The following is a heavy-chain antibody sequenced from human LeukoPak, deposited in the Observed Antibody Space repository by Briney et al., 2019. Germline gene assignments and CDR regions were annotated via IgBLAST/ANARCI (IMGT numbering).Heavy chain of an antibody. CDR1: GFTFSSYW. D-gene: IGHD6-19*01. CDR2: IKQDGSEK. Sequence: PGGSLRLSCAASGFTFSSYWMSWVRQAPGKGLEWVANIKQDGSEKYYVDSVKGRFTISRDNSKNTLYLQMNSLRAEDTAVFYCARTSYSSGWSPFDYWGQGTLVSVSS. V-gene: IGHV3-7*01. CDR3: ARTSYSSGWSPFDY. J-gene: IGHJ4*02.